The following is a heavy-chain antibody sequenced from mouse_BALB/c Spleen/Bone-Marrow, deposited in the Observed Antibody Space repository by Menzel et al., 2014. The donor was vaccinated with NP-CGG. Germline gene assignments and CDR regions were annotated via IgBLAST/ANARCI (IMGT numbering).Heavy chain of an antibody. D-gene: IGHD4-1*01. CDR3: VRDWDFDY. V-gene: IGHV10-1*02. CDR1: GFTFNTYA. J-gene: IGHJ2*01. Sequence: VQLQQSGGGLVQPKGSLKLSCAASGFTFNTYAMNWVRQAPGKGLEWVARIRSKSHNYATFYADSVKDRFTISRDDSQSMLCLQMNNLKTEDTAMYYCVRDWDFDYWGQGTTLTVSS. CDR2: IRSKSHNYAT.